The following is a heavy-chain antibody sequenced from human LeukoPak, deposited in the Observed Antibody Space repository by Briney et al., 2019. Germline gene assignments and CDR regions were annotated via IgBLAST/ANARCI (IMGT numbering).Heavy chain of an antibody. J-gene: IGHJ4*02. V-gene: IGHV4-34*01. D-gene: IGHD3-22*01. CDR1: GGSFSGYY. Sequence: SETLSLTCAVYGGSFSGYYWSWIRQPPGKGLEWIGEINHSGSTNYNPSLKSRVTISVDTSKNQFSLKLRSVTAADTAVYYCARSSSGPDYWGQGTLVTVSS. CDR2: INHSGST. CDR3: ARSSSGPDY.